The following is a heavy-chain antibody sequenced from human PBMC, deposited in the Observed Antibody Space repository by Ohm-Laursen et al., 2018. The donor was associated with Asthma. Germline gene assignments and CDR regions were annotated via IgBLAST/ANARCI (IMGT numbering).Heavy chain of an antibody. CDR2: IYYSGST. CDR3: ARSDPGIAVRGFDY. D-gene: IGHD6-19*01. V-gene: IGHV4-39*06. J-gene: IGHJ4*02. Sequence: GTLSLTSTGSGCSISSSSYYWGAIRQPPGKVLECIGSIYYSGSTDYNTALNSRVTISVDTSKNQFTQKLRSATAADTAVYYRARSDPGIAVRGFDYWGQGTLVTVSS. CDR1: GCSISSSSYY.